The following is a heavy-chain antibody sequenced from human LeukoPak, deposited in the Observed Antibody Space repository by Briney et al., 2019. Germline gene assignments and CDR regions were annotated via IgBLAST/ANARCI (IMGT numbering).Heavy chain of an antibody. CDR2: ISGSGGST. J-gene: IGHJ4*02. CDR3: AKDKEWELLFDY. CDR1: GFTFSSYA. V-gene: IGHV3-23*01. Sequence: GGSLRLSCAASGFTFSSYAMSWVRQAPGKGLEWVSAISGSGGSTYYADSVKGRFTISRDNSKNTLYLQINSLRAEDTAVYYCAKDKEWELLFDYWGQGTLVTVSS. D-gene: IGHD1-26*01.